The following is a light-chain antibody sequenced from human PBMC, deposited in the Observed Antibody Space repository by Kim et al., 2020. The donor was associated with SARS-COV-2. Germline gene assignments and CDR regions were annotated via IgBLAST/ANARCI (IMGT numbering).Light chain of an antibody. CDR2: EDN. Sequence: KTVTISGTHSGGGIASNYVQWYQQRPGSAPTTVIYEDNQRPSGVPDRFSGSIDSSSNSASLTISGLKTEDEADYYCQSYDSSNYVVFGGGTQLTVL. CDR1: GGGIASNY. J-gene: IGLJ2*01. V-gene: IGLV6-57*03. CDR3: QSYDSSNYVV.